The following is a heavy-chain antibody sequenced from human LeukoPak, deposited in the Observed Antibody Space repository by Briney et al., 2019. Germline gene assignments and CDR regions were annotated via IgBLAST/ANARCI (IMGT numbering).Heavy chain of an antibody. J-gene: IGHJ1*01. CDR3: ARALSGTYGLFQH. CDR1: GGSISSSSYY. V-gene: IGHV4-61*05. CDR2: IYYSGST. D-gene: IGHD1-26*01. Sequence: SETLSLTCTVSGGSISSSSYYWGWIRQPPGKGLEWIGYIYYSGSTYYNPSLRSRVTISVDTSKNQFSLNLNSVTAADTAVYYCARALSGTYGLFQHWGQGTLVTVSS.